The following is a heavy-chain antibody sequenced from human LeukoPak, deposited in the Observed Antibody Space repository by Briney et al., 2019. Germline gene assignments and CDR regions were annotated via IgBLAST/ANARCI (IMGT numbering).Heavy chain of an antibody. D-gene: IGHD2-8*01. CDR1: GFPLSVLE. J-gene: IGHJ3*02. CDR3: ARDYCSNGVCYNDAFDI. V-gene: IGHV3-48*03. Sequence: PGGSLRLSCAASGFPLSVLEMNWVRQAPGKGLEWVSYISSSGSTIYYADSVKGRFTISRDNAKNSLYLQMNSLRAEDTAVYYCARDYCSNGVCYNDAFDIWGQATMVTVSS. CDR2: ISSSGSTI.